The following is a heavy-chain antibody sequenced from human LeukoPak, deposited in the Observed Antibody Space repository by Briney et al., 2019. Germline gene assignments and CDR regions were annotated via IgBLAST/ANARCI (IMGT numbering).Heavy chain of an antibody. D-gene: IGHD1-1*01. Sequence: SETLSLTCAVYGGSFSGYYWSWIRQPPGKGLEWIGEINHSGSTNYNPSLKSRVTISVDTSKNQFSLKLSSVTAADTAVYYCARGLRTGTTVECAFDIWGQGTMVTVSS. CDR2: INHSGST. J-gene: IGHJ3*02. CDR1: GGSFSGYY. CDR3: ARGLRTGTTVECAFDI. V-gene: IGHV4-34*01.